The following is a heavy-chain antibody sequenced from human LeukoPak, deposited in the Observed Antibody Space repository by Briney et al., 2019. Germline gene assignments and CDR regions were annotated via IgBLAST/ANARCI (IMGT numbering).Heavy chain of an antibody. Sequence: GGSLRLSCEASGFTFHDYSMHWLRQPPGKDLQWVSLITWDGVYTFYADSVKGRFTMSRDNSRESLSLQMNGLTTDDTALYYCARKRGRVIDYWGQGTLVTDSS. D-gene: IGHD3-10*01. CDR1: GFTFHDYS. V-gene: IGHV3-43*01. J-gene: IGHJ4*02. CDR2: ITWDGVYT. CDR3: ARKRGRVIDY.